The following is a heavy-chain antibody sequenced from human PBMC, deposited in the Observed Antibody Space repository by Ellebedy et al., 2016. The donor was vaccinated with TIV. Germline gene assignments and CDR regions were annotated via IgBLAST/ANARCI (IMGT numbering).Heavy chain of an antibody. D-gene: IGHD5-18*01. CDR1: GYTFSSYT. J-gene: IGHJ5*02. Sequence: ASVKVSCKASGYTFSSYTVHWVRQAPGQRLEWMGWINAGNGNTKYSQKFQGRVTITRDTSASTAYMELSSLRSEDTAVDYCARDNRIQLWLGWFDPWGQGTQVTVSS. CDR2: INAGNGNT. V-gene: IGHV1-3*01. CDR3: ARDNRIQLWLGWFDP.